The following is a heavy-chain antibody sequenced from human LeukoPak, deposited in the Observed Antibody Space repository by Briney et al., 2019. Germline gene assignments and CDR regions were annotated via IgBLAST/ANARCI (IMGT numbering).Heavy chain of an antibody. Sequence: PSETLSLTCAVYGGSFSGYYWSWIRQPPGKGLEWIGEINHGGSTNYNPSLKSRVTISVDTSKNQFSLKLSSVTAADTDVYYCASNYGRAAARPRANYYYYMDVWGKGTTVTVSS. D-gene: IGHD6-6*01. J-gene: IGHJ6*03. CDR3: ASNYGRAAARPRANYYYYMDV. CDR1: GGSFSGYY. V-gene: IGHV4-34*01. CDR2: INHGGST.